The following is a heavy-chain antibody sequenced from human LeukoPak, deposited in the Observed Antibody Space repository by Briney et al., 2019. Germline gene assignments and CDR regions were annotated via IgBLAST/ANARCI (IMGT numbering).Heavy chain of an antibody. Sequence: SETLSLTCTVSGGSIGSYYWSWIRQPPGKGLEWIGYIYYTGSTNYNPSLKSRVTISVDTSKNQFSLKLSSVTAADTAVYYCARSRWDTTLVPIDYWGQGTLVTVSS. CDR2: IYYTGST. D-gene: IGHD5-18*01. V-gene: IGHV4-59*08. CDR3: ARSRWDTTLVPIDY. J-gene: IGHJ4*02. CDR1: GGSIGSYY.